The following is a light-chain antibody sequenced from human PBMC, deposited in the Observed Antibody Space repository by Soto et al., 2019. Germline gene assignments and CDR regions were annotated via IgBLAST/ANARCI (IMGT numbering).Light chain of an antibody. J-gene: IGLJ3*02. CDR3: QTWGTGFWV. Sequence: QLVLTQSPSASASLGASVKLTCTLSSGHSSYAIAWHQQQPEKGPRYLMKFNSDGSHSWGGGIPDRFSGSSSGAERYLTISSLQSEDEADYYCQTWGTGFWVFGGGTKVTVL. CDR2: FNSDGSH. V-gene: IGLV4-69*01. CDR1: SGHSSYA.